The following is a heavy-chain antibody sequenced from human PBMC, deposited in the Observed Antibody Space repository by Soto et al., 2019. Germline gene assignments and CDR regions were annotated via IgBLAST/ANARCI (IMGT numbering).Heavy chain of an antibody. V-gene: IGHV3-30*18. D-gene: IGHD2-15*01. CDR2: ISYDGSNK. CDR3: AKDPKTVGQSKYCSGGSCYPEMDV. CDR1: GFTFSSYG. J-gene: IGHJ6*02. Sequence: QVQLVESGGGVVQPGRSLRLSCAASGFTFSSYGMHWVRQAPGKGLEWVAVISYDGSNKYYADSVKGRFTISRDNSKNTLYLQMNSLRAEDTAVYYCAKDPKTVGQSKYCSGGSCYPEMDVWGQGTTVTVSS.